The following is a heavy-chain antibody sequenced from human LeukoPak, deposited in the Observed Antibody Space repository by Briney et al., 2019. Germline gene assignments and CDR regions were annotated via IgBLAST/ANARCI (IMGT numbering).Heavy chain of an antibody. Sequence: GGSLRLSCAASGFTFSSYSMTWVRQAPGKGLEWVSSISSSSSYIYYADSVKGRFTISRDNAKNSLYLQMNSLRAEDTAVYYCARDMSYYYDSSGYYYGDFDYWGQGTLVTVSS. J-gene: IGHJ4*02. CDR1: GFTFSSYS. CDR2: ISSSSSYI. CDR3: ARDMSYYYDSSGYYYGDFDY. D-gene: IGHD3-22*01. V-gene: IGHV3-21*01.